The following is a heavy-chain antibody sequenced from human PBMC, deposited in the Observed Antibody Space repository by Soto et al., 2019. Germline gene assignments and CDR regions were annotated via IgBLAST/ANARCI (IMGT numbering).Heavy chain of an antibody. CDR2: IIPIFGTA. J-gene: IGHJ6*02. V-gene: IGHV1-69*13. CDR3: ATQLGVLVSYGMDV. Sequence: SVKVSCKASGGTFSSYAISWVRQAPGQGLEWMGGIIPIFGTANYAQKFQGRVTITADESTSTAYMELSSLRSEDTAVYYCATQLGVLVSYGMDVWGQGTTVTVSS. CDR1: GGTFSSYA. D-gene: IGHD6-6*01.